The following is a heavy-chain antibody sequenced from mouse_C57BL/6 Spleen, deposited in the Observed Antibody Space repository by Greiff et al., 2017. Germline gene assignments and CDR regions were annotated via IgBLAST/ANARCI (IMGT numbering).Heavy chain of an antibody. CDR3: ARSGDFYFDY. Sequence: QVQLQQSGAELVRPGTSVKVSCKASGYAFTNYLIEWVKQRPGQGLEWIGVINPGSGGTNYNEKFKGKATLTADKSSSPAYMQLSSLTSEDSAVYVCARSGDFYFDYWGQGTTLTVSS. CDR1: GYAFTNYL. CDR2: INPGSGGT. D-gene: IGHD3-1*01. J-gene: IGHJ2*01. V-gene: IGHV1-54*01.